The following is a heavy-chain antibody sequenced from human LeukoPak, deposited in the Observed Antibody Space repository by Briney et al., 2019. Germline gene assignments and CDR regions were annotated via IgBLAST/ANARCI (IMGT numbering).Heavy chain of an antibody. CDR2: IMTIFGSA. Sequence: PGASVKVSCKASGGTFSSYAICWVRQAPGQGLEWMGGIMTIFGSANYAQKFQGRLTITADESTSTTYMELSSLRSDDTAVYYCARDSRDGYIFAYWGQGTLVTVSS. CDR3: ARDSRDGYIFAY. J-gene: IGHJ4*02. V-gene: IGHV1-69*13. D-gene: IGHD5-24*01. CDR1: GGTFSSYA.